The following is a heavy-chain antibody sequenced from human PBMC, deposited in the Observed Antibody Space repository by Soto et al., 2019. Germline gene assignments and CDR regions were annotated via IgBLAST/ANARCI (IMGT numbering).Heavy chain of an antibody. Sequence: QVQLVQSRAEVKKPGSSVNVSCKESGGTFSTYSMFWVRQAPGQGLEWMGRIIPMLGVRNYAQRFQDRVTITADKSTATVHMELSSLRSEDTALYYCTIGSWSGEVFDIWGQGTMVTVSS. CDR3: TIGSWSGEVFDI. CDR2: IIPMLGVR. CDR1: GGTFSTYS. V-gene: IGHV1-69*02. J-gene: IGHJ3*02. D-gene: IGHD2-21*01.